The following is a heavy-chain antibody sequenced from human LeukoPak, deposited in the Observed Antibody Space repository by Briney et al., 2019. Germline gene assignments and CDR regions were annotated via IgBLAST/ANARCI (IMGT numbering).Heavy chain of an antibody. CDR1: GDSISSNNGA. D-gene: IGHD6-19*01. V-gene: IGHV6-1*01. CDR3: ARDLGNSGWYTFDY. Sequence: SQTFSLTCAISGDSISSNNGAWNWIRQSSSRGLEWLGRTYYRSKWYYDYAESMKGRITINPDTSENQFSLQLNSVTPEDTAVYYCARDLGNSGWYTFDYWGQGTLVTVSS. CDR2: TYYRSKWYY. J-gene: IGHJ4*02.